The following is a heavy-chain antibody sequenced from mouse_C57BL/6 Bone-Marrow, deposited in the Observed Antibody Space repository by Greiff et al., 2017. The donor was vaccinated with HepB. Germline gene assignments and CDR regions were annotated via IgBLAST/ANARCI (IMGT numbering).Heavy chain of an antibody. D-gene: IGHD1-1*01. CDR3: ARHADTTVPHY. V-gene: IGHV5-12*01. CDR1: GFTFSDYY. Sequence: EVQLVESGGGLVQPGGSLKLSCAASGFTFSDYYMYWVRQTPEKRLEWVAYISNGGGSTYYPDTVKGRFTISRDNAKNTLYLQMSRLKSEDTAMYYCARHADTTVPHYWGQGTLVTVSA. CDR2: ISNGGGST. J-gene: IGHJ3*01.